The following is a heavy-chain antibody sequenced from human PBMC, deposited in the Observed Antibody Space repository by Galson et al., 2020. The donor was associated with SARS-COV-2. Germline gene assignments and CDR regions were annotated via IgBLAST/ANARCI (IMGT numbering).Heavy chain of an antibody. CDR3: ARDLRYDILTGFFDY. V-gene: IGHV3-74*01. Sequence: GGSLRLSCAASGFTFSSYWMHWVRQAPGKGLVWVSRINSDGSSTSYADSVKGQFTISRDNAKNTLYLQMNSLRAEDTAVYYCARDLRYDILTGFFDYWGQGTLVTVSS. CDR2: INSDGSST. CDR1: GFTFSSYW. D-gene: IGHD3-9*01. J-gene: IGHJ4*02.